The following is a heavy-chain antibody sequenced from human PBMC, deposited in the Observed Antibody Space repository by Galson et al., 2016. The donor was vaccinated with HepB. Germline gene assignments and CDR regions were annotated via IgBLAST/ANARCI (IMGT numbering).Heavy chain of an antibody. CDR3: ARSITTPDAY. Sequence: SLRLSCAASGFTLSSHWMNWVRQAPGKGLEWVANIKKDGDEKHYVGSVKGRFTISTDNAKSSLYLQMNSLRAEDTAVYYCARSITTPDAYRGQGTLVTVSS. CDR2: IKKDGDEK. D-gene: IGHD1-14*01. V-gene: IGHV3-7*01. CDR1: GFTLSSHW. J-gene: IGHJ4*02.